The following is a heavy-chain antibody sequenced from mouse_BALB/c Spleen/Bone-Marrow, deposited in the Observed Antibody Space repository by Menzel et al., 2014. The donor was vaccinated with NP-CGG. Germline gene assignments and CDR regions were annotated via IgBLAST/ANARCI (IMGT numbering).Heavy chain of an antibody. J-gene: IGHJ4*01. D-gene: IGHD2-4*01. CDR2: VSSGGGST. V-gene: IGHV5-12-1*01. CDR3: ARHPRGSTMIHYTIDY. CDR1: GFAFSYYD. Sequence: EVMLVESGGDLGKPGGSLKLSCAASGFAFSYYDMSWVRQTPEKRLEWVAYVSSGGGSTYYPDTVKGQFTISRDNAKNTLYLQMSSLKSEDTAMYYCARHPRGSTMIHYTIDYWGQATSATVSS.